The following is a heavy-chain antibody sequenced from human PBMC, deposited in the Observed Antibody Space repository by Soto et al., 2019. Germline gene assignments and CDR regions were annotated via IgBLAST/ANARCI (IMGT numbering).Heavy chain of an antibody. CDR3: ASANGGYSSSPNWFDP. CDR1: GGSISSYY. Sequence: QVQLQESGPGLVKPSETLSLTCTVSGGSISSYYWSWIRQPPGKGLEWIGYIYYSGSTNYNPSLKRRVTISVDTSKNQFSLKLSSVTAADTAVYYCASANGGYSSSPNWFDPWGQGTLVTVSS. V-gene: IGHV4-59*01. D-gene: IGHD6-13*01. CDR2: IYYSGST. J-gene: IGHJ5*02.